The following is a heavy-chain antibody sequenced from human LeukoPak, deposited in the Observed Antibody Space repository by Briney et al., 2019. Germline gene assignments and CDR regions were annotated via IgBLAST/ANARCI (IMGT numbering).Heavy chain of an antibody. CDR1: GFTFSSYG. CDR3: ARGPHDYDSEFDY. D-gene: IGHD3-16*01. CDR2: IRYDGSNK. J-gene: IGHJ4*02. V-gene: IGHV3-30*02. Sequence: GGSLRLSCAASGFTFSSYGMHWVRQAPGKGLEWVAFIRYDGSNKYYADSVKGRFTISRDNSKNTLYLQMNSLRAEDTAVYYCARGPHDYDSEFDYWGQGTLVTVSS.